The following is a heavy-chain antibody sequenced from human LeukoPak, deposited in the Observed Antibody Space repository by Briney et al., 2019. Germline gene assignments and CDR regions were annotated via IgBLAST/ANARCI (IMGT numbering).Heavy chain of an antibody. V-gene: IGHV3-30*03. CDR2: ISYDGSNK. D-gene: IGHD2-2*03. CDR3: ARGLDIVVVPAANERDNWFDP. CDR1: GFTFSSYG. Sequence: GRSLRLSCAASGFTFSSYGMHWVRQAPGKGLEWVAVISYDGSNKYYADSVKGRFTISRDNSKDTLYLQMNSLRAEDTAVYYCARGLDIVVVPAANERDNWFDPWGQGTLVTVSS. J-gene: IGHJ5*02.